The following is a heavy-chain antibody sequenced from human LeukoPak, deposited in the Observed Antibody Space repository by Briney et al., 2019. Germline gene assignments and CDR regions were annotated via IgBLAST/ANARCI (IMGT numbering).Heavy chain of an antibody. Sequence: ASVKVSCKASGYTFTDDGISWIRQAPGQGLEWMGWISPYNGNTKYADKVLGRVTMSTDISTTTAYMELRGLRSDDTAVYYCARIQVNWYGEVTPLSPPNYGMDVWGQGTTVIVSS. V-gene: IGHV1-18*01. J-gene: IGHJ6*02. CDR1: GYTFTDDG. CDR2: ISPYNGNT. CDR3: ARIQVNWYGEVTPLSPPNYGMDV. D-gene: IGHD3-10*01.